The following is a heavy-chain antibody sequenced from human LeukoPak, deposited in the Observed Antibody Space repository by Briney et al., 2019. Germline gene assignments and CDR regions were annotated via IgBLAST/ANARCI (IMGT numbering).Heavy chain of an antibody. CDR3: ARESLDETYYYDSSGYYQVGPFDY. Sequence: SETLSLTCAVSGGSISSGGYSWNWIRQPPGKGLEWIGYIYHSGSTYYNPSLKSRVTISVDRSKNQFSLKLSSVTAADTAVYYCARESLDETYYYDSSGYYQVGPFDYWGQGTLVTVSS. J-gene: IGHJ4*02. CDR1: GGSISSGGYS. D-gene: IGHD3-22*01. CDR2: IYHSGST. V-gene: IGHV4-30-2*01.